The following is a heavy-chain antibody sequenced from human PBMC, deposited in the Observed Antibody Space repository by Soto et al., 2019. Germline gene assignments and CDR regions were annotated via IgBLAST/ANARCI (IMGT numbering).Heavy chain of an antibody. J-gene: IGHJ4*02. D-gene: IGHD2-21*02. CDR1: GYTFTSYD. CDR3: VRGATAVEHPFHN. Sequence: QVQLVQSGAEVKKPGASVKVSCKASGYTFTSYDMHWVRQAPGQGLEWMGVTNPRGGSTSLAQKFQGRVTMTSDTSTSTVYMGLSSLRSEDTAVYFCVRGATAVEHPFHNWGQGTLVTVSS. CDR2: TNPRGGST. V-gene: IGHV1-46*01.